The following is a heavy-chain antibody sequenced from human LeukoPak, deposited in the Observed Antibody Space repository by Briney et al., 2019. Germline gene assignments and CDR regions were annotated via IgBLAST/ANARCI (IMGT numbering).Heavy chain of an antibody. CDR3: ARDSTYWDAFDI. CDR1: GFTFSTCP. D-gene: IGHD2-21*01. V-gene: IGHV3-64*02. J-gene: IGHJ3*02. CDR2: TDSNGGRT. Sequence: GGSLRLSCVAFGFTFSTCPMHWVRQARGKGLELVSSTDSNGGRTYYADSMKGRFTMSRDNSKNTVYLQMDSPRVEDMAVYYCARDSTYWDAFDIWGQGTMVTVSS.